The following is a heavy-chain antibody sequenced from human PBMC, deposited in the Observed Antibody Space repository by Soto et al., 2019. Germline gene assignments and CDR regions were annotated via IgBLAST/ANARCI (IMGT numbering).Heavy chain of an antibody. CDR3: AKDMDSGYDYGYFDY. CDR1: GFTFSSYG. D-gene: IGHD5-12*01. Sequence: GGSLRLSCAASGFTFSSYGMHWVRQAPGKGLEWVAVISYDGSNKYCADSVKGRFTISRDNSKNTLYLQMNSLRAEDTAVYYCAKDMDSGYDYGYFDYWGQGTLVTVSS. CDR2: ISYDGSNK. J-gene: IGHJ4*02. V-gene: IGHV3-30*18.